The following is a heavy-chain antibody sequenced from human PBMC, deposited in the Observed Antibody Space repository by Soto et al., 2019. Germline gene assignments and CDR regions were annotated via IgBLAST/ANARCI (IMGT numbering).Heavy chain of an antibody. CDR1: GGSFSGYY. D-gene: IGHD3-3*01. CDR3: ARGRKIFGVVIIRPNWFDP. J-gene: IGHJ5*02. CDR2: INHSGST. Sequence: KTSETLSPTCAVYGGSFSGYYWSWIRQPPGKGLEWIGEINHSGSTNYNPSLKSRVTISVDTSKNQFSLKLSSATAADTAVYYCARGRKIFGVVIIRPNWFDPWGQGTLVTVSS. V-gene: IGHV4-34*01.